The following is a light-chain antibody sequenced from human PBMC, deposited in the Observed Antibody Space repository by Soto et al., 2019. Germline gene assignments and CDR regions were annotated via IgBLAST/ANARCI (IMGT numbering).Light chain of an antibody. CDR3: QQYNTYPWT. CDR2: DAS. J-gene: IGKJ1*01. V-gene: IGKV1-5*01. CDR1: QSISSW. Sequence: DIQVTQSPSTLSASVGDRVTFPCRASQSISSWLAWYQQKPGRAPKLLIYDASTLESGVPSRFRGSGSGTEFTLTISRLQPDDFETYYCQQYNTYPWTFGQGTKVDI.